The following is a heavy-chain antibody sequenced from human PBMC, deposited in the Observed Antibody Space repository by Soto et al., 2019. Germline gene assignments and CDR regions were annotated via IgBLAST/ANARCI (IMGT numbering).Heavy chain of an antibody. CDR1: GFTFSSYS. V-gene: IGHV3-48*01. CDR2: ISSSSSTI. J-gene: IGHJ4*02. Sequence: GGSLRLSCAASGFTFSSYSMNWVRQAPGKGLEWVSYISSSSSTIYYADSVKGRFPIPRYNAKNSLYLQMNSLRAEDTAVYYCARDSRRYYDYIWGSYRDFDYWGQGTLVTVSS. CDR3: ARDSRRYYDYIWGSYRDFDY. D-gene: IGHD3-16*02.